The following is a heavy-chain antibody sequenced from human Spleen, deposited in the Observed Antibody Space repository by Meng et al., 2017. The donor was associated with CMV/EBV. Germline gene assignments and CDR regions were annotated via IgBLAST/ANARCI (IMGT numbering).Heavy chain of an antibody. Sequence: ASVKDSCKASGYTFTGYYVHWVRQAPGQGLEWMGWINPNSGDTSYAQKFQGRVTMTRDTSISTAYMELSRLRSDDTAVYYCARDDSSHARGRWYYYGMDVWGQGTTVTVSS. CDR1: GYTFTGYY. J-gene: IGHJ6*02. V-gene: IGHV1-2*02. CDR2: INPNSGDT. CDR3: ARDDSSHARGRWYYYGMDV. D-gene: IGHD3-22*01.